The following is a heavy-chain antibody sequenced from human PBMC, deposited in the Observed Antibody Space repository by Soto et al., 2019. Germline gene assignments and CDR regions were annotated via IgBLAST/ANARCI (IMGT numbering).Heavy chain of an antibody. CDR1: GFTFYGYA. Sequence: GGSLGLSCAASGFTFYGYAMHWVRQAPGKGLEWVSGISWNSGSIGYADSVKGRFTISRDNAKNSLYLQMNSLRAEDTALYYCAKDPYDILTGYSDYWGQGTLVTVSS. CDR2: ISWNSGSI. V-gene: IGHV3-9*01. CDR3: AKDPYDILTGYSDY. D-gene: IGHD3-9*01. J-gene: IGHJ4*02.